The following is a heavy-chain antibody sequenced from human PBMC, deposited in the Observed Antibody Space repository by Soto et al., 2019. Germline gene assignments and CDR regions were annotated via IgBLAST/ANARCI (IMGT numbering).Heavy chain of an antibody. Sequence: ASVKVSCKTVGCTMRSYAFSWLRQAPGQGLEWMGGIIPVFATPNHAQKFQDRVTISADESTSTVYMELRRLTAEDSAVYFCARGAEVFGYNWKPVPFEVWGQGTQVTVSS. CDR2: IIPVFATP. V-gene: IGHV1-69*13. CDR1: GCTMRSYA. D-gene: IGHD1-20*01. J-gene: IGHJ4*02. CDR3: ARGAEVFGYNWKPVPFEV.